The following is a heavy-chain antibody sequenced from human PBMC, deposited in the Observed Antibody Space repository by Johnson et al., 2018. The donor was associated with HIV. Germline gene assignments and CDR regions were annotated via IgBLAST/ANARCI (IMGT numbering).Heavy chain of an antibody. CDR3: AKDGGSWSYSLDV. D-gene: IGHD3-16*01. CDR1: GFTFSSYW. J-gene: IGHJ3*01. V-gene: IGHV3-74*01. CDR2: ISSDGSST. Sequence: VQLVESGGGLVQPGGSLILSCAASGFTFSSYWMHWVRQAPGKGLVWVSRISSDGSSTYYADSVEGRFTISRDNSKNTLYLQMNSLRPEDTGLYYCAKDGGSWSYSLDVWGQGTMVSVSS.